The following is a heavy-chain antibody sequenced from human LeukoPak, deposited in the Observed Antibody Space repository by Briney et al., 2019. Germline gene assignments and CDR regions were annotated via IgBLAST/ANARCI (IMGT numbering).Heavy chain of an antibody. V-gene: IGHV1-69*05. CDR2: IIPIFGTA. Sequence: SVKLSRTASVGTFSSYAISWVRQAPGEAFEWMGGIIPIFGTANYAQKFQGRVTITRDTSASTAYMELSSLRSEYTAVYYCAREYGQLWLRRTEWYFDLWGRGTLVTVSS. J-gene: IGHJ2*01. CDR1: VGTFSSYA. D-gene: IGHD5-18*01. CDR3: AREYGQLWLRRTEWYFDL.